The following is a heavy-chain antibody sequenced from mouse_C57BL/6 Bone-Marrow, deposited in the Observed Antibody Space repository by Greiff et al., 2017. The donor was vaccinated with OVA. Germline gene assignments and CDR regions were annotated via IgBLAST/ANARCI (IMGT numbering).Heavy chain of an antibody. Sequence: EVQLVESGGGLVKPGGSLKLSCAASGFTFSSYAMSWVRQTPEKRLEWVATISDGGSYTYYPDNVKGRFTISRDNAKNNLYLQMSHLKSEDTAMYYCARDLDVLLWYFDGWGTGTTVTVSS. CDR1: GFTFSSYA. CDR2: ISDGGSYT. CDR3: ARDLDVLLWYFDG. D-gene: IGHD1-1*01. V-gene: IGHV5-4*01. J-gene: IGHJ1*03.